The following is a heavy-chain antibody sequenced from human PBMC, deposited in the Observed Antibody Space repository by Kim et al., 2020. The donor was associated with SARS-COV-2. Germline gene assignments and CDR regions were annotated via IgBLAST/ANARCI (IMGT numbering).Heavy chain of an antibody. J-gene: IGHJ3*02. V-gene: IGHV3-23*01. D-gene: IGHD5-18*01. Sequence: GGSLRLSCAASGFTFSNYAMSWVRQAPGKGLEWVSAISGSGGSTYYADSVKGRFTISRDNSKNTLYVQMNSLRAEDTAVYYCAKGIQLWTDVFDIWGQGTMVTVSS. CDR3: AKGIQLWTDVFDI. CDR2: ISGSGGST. CDR1: GFTFSNYA.